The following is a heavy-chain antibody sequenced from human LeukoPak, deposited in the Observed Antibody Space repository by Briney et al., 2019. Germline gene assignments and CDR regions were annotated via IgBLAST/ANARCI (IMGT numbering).Heavy chain of an antibody. V-gene: IGHV4-39*01. Sequence: SETLSLTCTVSSGSISSSSYYWAWIRQPPGKGLECIGSIYYSGSTSYNPSLKSRVTISVDTSKNQFSLKLSSVTAADTAVYYCASLRERSYYARGFDYWGQGTLVTVSS. CDR1: SGSISSSSYY. CDR2: IYYSGST. D-gene: IGHD3-3*01. CDR3: ASLRERSYYARGFDY. J-gene: IGHJ4*02.